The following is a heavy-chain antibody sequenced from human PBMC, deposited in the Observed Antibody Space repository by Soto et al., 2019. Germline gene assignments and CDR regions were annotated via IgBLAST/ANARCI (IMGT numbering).Heavy chain of an antibody. CDR1: GFSLRNSGVG. J-gene: IGHJ4*02. CDR2: IYWDDHK. Sequence: QITLKESGPTLVKPTQTLTLTCTFSGFSLRNSGVGVGWIRQPPGKALEWLALIYWDDHKRYSPSLKSRLTITTDTSKNQVVLTLTNMDTVDPATYYCAHLATGGFYFDYWGQGTLVTVSS. CDR3: AHLATGGFYFDY. D-gene: IGHD5-12*01. V-gene: IGHV2-5*02.